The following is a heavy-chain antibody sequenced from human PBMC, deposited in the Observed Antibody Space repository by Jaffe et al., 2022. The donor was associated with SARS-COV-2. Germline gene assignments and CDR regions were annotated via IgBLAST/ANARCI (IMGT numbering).Heavy chain of an antibody. Sequence: QVQLQESGPGLVKPSETLSLTCTVSGGSISSYYWSWIRQPPGKGLEWIGYIYYSGSTNYNPSLKSRVTISVDTSKNQFSLKLSSVTAADTAVYYCAREIVVGPIDYWGQGTLVTVSS. CDR1: GGSISSYY. J-gene: IGHJ4*02. CDR3: AREIVVGPIDY. D-gene: IGHD3-22*01. V-gene: IGHV4-59*01. CDR2: IYYSGST.